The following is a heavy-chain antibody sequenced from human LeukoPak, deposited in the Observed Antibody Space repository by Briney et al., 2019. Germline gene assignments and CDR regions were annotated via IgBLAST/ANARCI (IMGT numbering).Heavy chain of an antibody. CDR3: ARRNAYEAFDI. V-gene: IGHV4-34*01. Sequence: PSETLSLTCAVYGGSFSGYYWSLIRQPPGKGLEGIGEINHSGSTKYNPSLKSRVTISVNTSKKQFSLKLSSVTAADTAVYYCARRNAYEAFDIWGQGTMVTVSS. J-gene: IGHJ3*02. CDR1: GGSFSGYY. D-gene: IGHD5-12*01. CDR2: INHSGST.